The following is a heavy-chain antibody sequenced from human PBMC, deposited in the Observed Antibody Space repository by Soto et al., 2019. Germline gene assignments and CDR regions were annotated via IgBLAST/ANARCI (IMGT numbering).Heavy chain of an antibody. CDR1: GFNFNSYA. CDR2: ISDDATGT. Sequence: PGGSLRLSCVGSGFNFNSYAMSWVRQAPGKGLEWVSAISDDATGTANVDSVKGRFAISRDNSQNTLYLQMDSLRADDTAIYFCAKCRGDSCSRSGIYVWGQVTTVTVS. V-gene: IGHV3-23*01. CDR3: AKCRGDSCSRSGIYV. J-gene: IGHJ6*02. D-gene: IGHD2-21*02.